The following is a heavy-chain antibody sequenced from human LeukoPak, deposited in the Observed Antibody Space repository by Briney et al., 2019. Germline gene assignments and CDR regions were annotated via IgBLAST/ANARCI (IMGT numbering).Heavy chain of an antibody. CDR2: IASNGGNK. D-gene: IGHD2-2*02. V-gene: IGHV3-64*01. CDR3: AREYCTTNNCYNWGLGY. Sequence: GGSLRLSCAASGFPFSTYTMRWVRQAPGKGLEYVSGIASNGGNKDYANSVKGRFTISGDNSKNTVYLQMGSLRAEDMAVYYCAREYCTTNNCYNWGLGYWGQGTLVTVSS. J-gene: IGHJ4*02. CDR1: GFPFSTYT.